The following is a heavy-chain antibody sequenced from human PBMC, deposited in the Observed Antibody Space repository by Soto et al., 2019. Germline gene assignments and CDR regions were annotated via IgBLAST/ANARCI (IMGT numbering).Heavy chain of an antibody. Sequence: GGSLRLSCTASGFTFGDYAMSWVRQAPGKGLDWVGFIRSKAYGGTTEYAASVKGRFTISRDDSKSIAYLQMNSLKTEDTAVYYCTRDYYDSSGYSYYFDYWGQGTLVTVSS. J-gene: IGHJ4*02. V-gene: IGHV3-49*04. CDR1: GFTFGDYA. D-gene: IGHD3-22*01. CDR3: TRDYYDSSGYSYYFDY. CDR2: IRSKAYGGTT.